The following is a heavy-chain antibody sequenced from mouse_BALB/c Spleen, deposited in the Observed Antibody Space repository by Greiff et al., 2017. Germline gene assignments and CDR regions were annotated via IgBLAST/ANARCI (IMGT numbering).Heavy chain of an antibody. Sequence: VQLVESGPGLVAPSQSLSITCTVSGFSLTSYGVHWVRQPPGKGLEWLGVIWAGGSTNYNSALMSRLSISKDNSKSQVFLKMNSLQTDDTAMYYCARDRGLRRGGFDYWGQGTTLTVSS. J-gene: IGHJ2*01. CDR3: ARDRGLRRGGFDY. CDR1: GFSLTSYG. CDR2: IWAGGST. V-gene: IGHV2-9*02. D-gene: IGHD2-4*01.